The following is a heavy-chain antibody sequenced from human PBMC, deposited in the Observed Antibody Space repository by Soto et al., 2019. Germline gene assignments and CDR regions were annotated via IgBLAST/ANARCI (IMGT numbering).Heavy chain of an antibody. J-gene: IGHJ4*02. D-gene: IGHD3-10*01. CDR1: GYTFSTYG. Sequence: QVQLVQSETEVAEPGASVRLSCKTSGYTFSTYGLSWLRQAPGQGLEWMGWTVAISESTIYAQKFQGRVTVRTDSYNHTAYLVLISLTADYTALYDCARVARYGSGRRHFDTWGQGNLFTVSP. CDR2: TVAISEST. V-gene: IGHV1-18*01. CDR3: ARVARYGSGRRHFDT.